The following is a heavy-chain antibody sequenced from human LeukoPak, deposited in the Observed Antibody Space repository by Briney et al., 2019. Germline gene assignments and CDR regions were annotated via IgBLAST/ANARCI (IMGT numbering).Heavy chain of an antibody. CDR3: ATLRFLEWLLFPEYFQH. CDR2: ISFDGSNK. J-gene: IGHJ1*01. CDR1: GFTFSNYA. V-gene: IGHV3-30-3*01. D-gene: IGHD3-3*01. Sequence: GGSLRLSCAASGFTFSNYALHWVRQAPGKGLEWVTVISFDGSNKYYAGSVKGRFTISRDNSKNTLYLQMNSLRAEDTAVYYCATLRFLEWLLFPEYFQHWGQGTLVTVSS.